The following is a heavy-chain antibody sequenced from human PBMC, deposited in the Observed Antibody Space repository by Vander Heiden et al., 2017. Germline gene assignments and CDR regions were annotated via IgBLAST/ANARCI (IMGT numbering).Heavy chain of an antibody. CDR2: IRDKHHRGTSEYA. V-gene: IGHV3-49*03. CDR3: TRGRTVVGAKYYFDY. J-gene: IGHJ4*02. D-gene: IGHD1-26*01. CDR1: GDYA. Sequence: GDYATSWFRQAPGKGLEWVGFIRDKHHRGTSEYAEYAASVKGRITMSRDDSNSIAYLQVNSLKTEDTAVYYCTRGRTVVGAKYYFDYWGQGTLVTVSS.